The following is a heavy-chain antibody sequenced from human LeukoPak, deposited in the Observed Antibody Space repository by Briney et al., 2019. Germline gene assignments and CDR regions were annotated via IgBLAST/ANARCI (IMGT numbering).Heavy chain of an antibody. D-gene: IGHD3-16*02. CDR3: ARGGRGLRLGELSHFDY. J-gene: IGHJ4*02. V-gene: IGHV4-30-4*01. CDR1: GGSISSGDYY. Sequence: SETLSLTCTVSGGSISSGDYYWGWLGQPPGKGLEWIGYIYYSGSIYYNPSLKSRVTISADTSKNQFSLKLSSVTAADTAVYYCARGGRGLRLGELSHFDYWGQGTLVAVSS. CDR2: IYYSGSI.